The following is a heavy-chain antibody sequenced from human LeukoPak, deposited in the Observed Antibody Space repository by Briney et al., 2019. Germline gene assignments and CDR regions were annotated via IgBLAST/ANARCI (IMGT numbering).Heavy chain of an antibody. CDR3: AKNLAAAAPGYFDY. CDR1: GFTFSSYA. V-gene: IGHV3-23*01. CDR2: ISGGGGST. J-gene: IGHJ4*02. Sequence: GGSLRLSXAASGFTFSSYAMTWVRQAPGKGLEWVSGISGGGGSTDYAGSVKGRFTISRDNSKNTLYLQMNSLRAEDTAVYYCAKNLAAAAPGYFDYWGQGTLVTVSS. D-gene: IGHD6-13*01.